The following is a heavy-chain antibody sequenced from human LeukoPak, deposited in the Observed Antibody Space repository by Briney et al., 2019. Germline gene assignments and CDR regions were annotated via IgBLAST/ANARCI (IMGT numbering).Heavy chain of an antibody. J-gene: IGHJ4*02. CDR1: GYSFTTYW. D-gene: IGHD3-9*01. Sequence: GESLKISCKGPGYSFTTYWIGWVRQMPGKGLEWMGSIYSDDSDTIHSPSFQGQVTISAHKTISTAYLQWSSLKAEDSAKYYCARGRGRYCDWLLYGFDSWGQGTLVTVSS. CDR2: IYSDDSDT. V-gene: IGHV5-51*01. CDR3: ARGRGRYCDWLLYGFDS.